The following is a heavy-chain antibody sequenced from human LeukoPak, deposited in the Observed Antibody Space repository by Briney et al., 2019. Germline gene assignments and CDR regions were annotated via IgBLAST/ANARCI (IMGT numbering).Heavy chain of an antibody. CDR2: ISGYNGYT. J-gene: IGHJ4*02. CDR1: GYTFSNYG. Sequence: RASVRVSCKTSGYTFSNYGISWVRQAPGQGLEWMGWISGYNGYTNSAQQFQGRVTMTMDTSTSTVYMELRSLRPDDTAVYYCARDRGGPIGGSGYSPGPLDYWGQGTLVTVSS. V-gene: IGHV1-18*01. CDR3: ARDRGGPIGGSGYSPGPLDY. D-gene: IGHD3-3*01.